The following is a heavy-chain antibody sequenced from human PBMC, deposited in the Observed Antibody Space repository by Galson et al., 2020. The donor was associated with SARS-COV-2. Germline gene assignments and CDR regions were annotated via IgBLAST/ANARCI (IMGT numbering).Heavy chain of an antibody. CDR1: GGSVSSGSYY. D-gene: IGHD3-9*01. CDR3: ARDRYDILTGYSFDP. J-gene: IGHJ5*02. CDR2: IYYSGST. V-gene: IGHV4-61*01. Sequence: SETLSLTCTVSGGSVSSGSYYWSWIRQPPGKGLEWIGYIYYSGSTNYNPSLKSRVTILVDTSKNQFSLKLSSVTAADTAVYYCARDRYDILTGYSFDPWGQGTLVTVSS.